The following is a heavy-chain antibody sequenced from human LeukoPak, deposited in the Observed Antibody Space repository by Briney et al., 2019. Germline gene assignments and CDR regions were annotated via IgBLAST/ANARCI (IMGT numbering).Heavy chain of an antibody. D-gene: IGHD3-22*01. V-gene: IGHV1-46*01. J-gene: IGHJ3*02. CDR2: INPSGGST. CDR1: GYTFTSYY. Sequence: ASVKVSCKASGYTFTSYYMHWVRQAPGQGLEWMGIINPSGGSTSYAQKFQGEVTMTRDMSTSTVYMELSSLRSEDTAVYYCATDYYDSSGYYGDAFDIWGQGTMVTVSS. CDR3: ATDYYDSSGYYGDAFDI.